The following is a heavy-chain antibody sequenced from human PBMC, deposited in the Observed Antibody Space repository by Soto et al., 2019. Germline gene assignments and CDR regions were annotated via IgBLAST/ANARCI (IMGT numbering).Heavy chain of an antibody. CDR1: GFTFSSYA. Sequence: EVQLLESGGGLVQPGGSLRLSCAASGFTFSSYAMSWVRQAPGKGLEWVSAISGSGGSTYYADSVKGRFTISRDNSKNTLYLQMNSLRAEDTAVYYCAQGSQAGIAVAGTFPYYFDYWGQGTLVTVSS. CDR3: AQGSQAGIAVAGTFPYYFDY. CDR2: ISGSGGST. J-gene: IGHJ4*02. V-gene: IGHV3-23*01. D-gene: IGHD6-19*01.